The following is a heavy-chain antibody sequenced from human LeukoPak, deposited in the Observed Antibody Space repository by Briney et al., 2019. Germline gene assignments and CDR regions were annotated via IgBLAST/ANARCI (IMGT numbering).Heavy chain of an antibody. D-gene: IGHD3-9*01. CDR3: ARRKYFDTYLDP. CDR2: VYPAGSYI. V-gene: IGHV5-51*01. Sequence: GESLKISCKGPEFDFGDYWIGWGRQVPGRGLEWMGIVYPAGSYIHYSPSFQGRVSISVDRSVSTAYLQWTSLKASDSGIYFCARRKYFDTYLDPWGQGTLVTVSS. J-gene: IGHJ5*02. CDR1: EFDFGDYW.